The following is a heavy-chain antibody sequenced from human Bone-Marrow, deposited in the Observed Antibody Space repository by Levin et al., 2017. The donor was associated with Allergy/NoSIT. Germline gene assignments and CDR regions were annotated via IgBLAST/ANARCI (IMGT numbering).Heavy chain of an antibody. CDR3: AKLHSKYCAGGTCYMDY. V-gene: IGHV3-23*01. CDR2: ISGSGDST. CDR1: GFTFSSYA. J-gene: IGHJ4*02. D-gene: IGHD2-15*01. Sequence: GGSLRLSCAASGFTFSSYAMSWVRQAPGTGLECVSDISGSGDSTYYADSVKGRFTISRDNSKNTLYLQMNSLRAEDTAVYYCAKLHSKYCAGGTCYMDYWGQGTLVTVSS.